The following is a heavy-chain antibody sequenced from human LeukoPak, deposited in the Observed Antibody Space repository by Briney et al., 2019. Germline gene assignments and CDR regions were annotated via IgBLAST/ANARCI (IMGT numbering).Heavy chain of an antibody. J-gene: IGHJ4*02. D-gene: IGHD5-12*01. CDR3: AKDMRFSGYDLADY. CDR1: GFTFDDYA. V-gene: IGHV3-9*01. CDR2: ISWNSGSI. Sequence: PGGSLRLSCAASGFTFDDYAMHWVRQAPGKGLEWVSGISWNSGSIGYADSVKGRFTISRDNAKNSLYLQMNSLRAEDTALYYCAKDMRFSGYDLADYWGQGTLVTVSS.